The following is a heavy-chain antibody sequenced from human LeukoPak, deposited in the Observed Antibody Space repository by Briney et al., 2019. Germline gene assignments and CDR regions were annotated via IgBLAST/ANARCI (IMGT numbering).Heavy chain of an antibody. D-gene: IGHD7-27*01. Sequence: GASVKVSCKASGGTFSSYAISWVRQAPGQGLEWMGRIIPILGIANYAQKFQGRVTITADKSTSTAYMELSSLRSEDTAVYYCAKTGDFDVSAFDIWGQGTMVTVSS. CDR1: GGTFSSYA. CDR2: IIPILGIA. J-gene: IGHJ3*02. CDR3: AKTGDFDVSAFDI. V-gene: IGHV1-69*04.